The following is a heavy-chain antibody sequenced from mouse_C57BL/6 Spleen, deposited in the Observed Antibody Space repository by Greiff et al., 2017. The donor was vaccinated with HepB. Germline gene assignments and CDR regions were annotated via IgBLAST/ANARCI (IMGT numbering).Heavy chain of an antibody. CDR3: ARGNDYAMDY. J-gene: IGHJ4*01. Sequence: EVKLVESGGGLVKPGGSLKLSCAASGFTFSSYAMSWVRQTPEKRLEWVATISDGGSYTYYPDNVKGRFTISRDNAKNNLYLQMSHLKSEDTAMYYCARGNDYAMDYWGQGTSVTVSS. V-gene: IGHV5-4*03. D-gene: IGHD2-1*01. CDR1: GFTFSSYA. CDR2: ISDGGSYT.